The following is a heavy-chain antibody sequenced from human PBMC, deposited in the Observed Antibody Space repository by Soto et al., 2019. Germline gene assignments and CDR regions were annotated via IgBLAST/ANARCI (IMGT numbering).Heavy chain of an antibody. Sequence: EVQLVESGGGLVQPGGSLRLSCAASGITFSSYWMSWFRQAPSQGLEWVANIKEDGREEYYVDSVKGRFTISRDNAKNSLYLQMNSLRDDDTALYYWAGGRGWHFDLLGRGTLVTVSS. CDR3: AGGRGWHFDL. CDR2: IKEDGREE. V-gene: IGHV3-7*01. D-gene: IGHD3-10*01. J-gene: IGHJ2*01. CDR1: GITFSSYW.